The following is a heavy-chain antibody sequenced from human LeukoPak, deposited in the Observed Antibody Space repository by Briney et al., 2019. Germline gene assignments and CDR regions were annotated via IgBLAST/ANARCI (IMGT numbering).Heavy chain of an antibody. V-gene: IGHV4-59*01. Sequence: PSETLSLTCTVAYDSISSYYWSWIRQPPGKGLEWIGYIHNSGSTMYNPSPKSRLAMSLDTSKNQFSLNLNSVTAADTAVYYCARGIRGAADYWGQGTLVTVSS. CDR2: IHNSGST. CDR1: YDSISSYY. D-gene: IGHD3-16*01. CDR3: ARGIRGAADY. J-gene: IGHJ4*02.